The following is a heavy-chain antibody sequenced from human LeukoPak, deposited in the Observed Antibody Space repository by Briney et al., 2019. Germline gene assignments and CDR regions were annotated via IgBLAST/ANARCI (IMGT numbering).Heavy chain of an antibody. D-gene: IGHD3-10*01. Sequence: GGSLRLSCVASGFPFSSYWMTWVRQAPGKGLEWVANIKQDGSKKSYVDSVKGRFTISRDNSKNTLHLQMNSLRAEDTAVYYCAKLGQDVLLWFGDHPGAFDIWGQGTMVTVSS. V-gene: IGHV3-7*03. CDR1: GFPFSSYW. CDR2: IKQDGSKK. CDR3: AKLGQDVLLWFGDHPGAFDI. J-gene: IGHJ3*02.